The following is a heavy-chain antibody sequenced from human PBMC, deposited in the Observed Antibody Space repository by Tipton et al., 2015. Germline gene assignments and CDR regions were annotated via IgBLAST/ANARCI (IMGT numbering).Heavy chain of an antibody. D-gene: IGHD2-2*01. CDR2: MNPNTGNT. J-gene: IGHJ6*02. Sequence: QLVQSGPEVKKPGASVKVSCKASGYTFTSYDVNWVRQATGQGLEWMGWMNPNTGNTGYAQKFQGRVTMTRNTSISTAYMELSSLRSEDTAVYYCARWADVVPVPAMGANYYYNMDVWGQGTTVTVSS. V-gene: IGHV1-8*01. CDR3: ARWADVVPVPAMGANYYYNMDV. CDR1: GYTFTSYD.